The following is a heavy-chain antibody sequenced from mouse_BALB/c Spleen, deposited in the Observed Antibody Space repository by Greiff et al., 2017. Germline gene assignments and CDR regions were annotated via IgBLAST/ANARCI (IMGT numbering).Heavy chain of an antibody. V-gene: IGHV5-15*02. D-gene: IGHD1-1*01. Sequence: EVKLVESGGGLVQPGGSRKLSCAASGFTFSDYGMAWVRQAPGKGPEWVAFISNLAYSIYYADTMTGRFTISRENAKNTLYLEMSSLRSEDTDMYYCARDYGSFYVDYWGQGTTLTVAS. CDR1: GFTFSDYG. J-gene: IGHJ2*01. CDR2: ISNLAYSI. CDR3: ARDYGSFYVDY.